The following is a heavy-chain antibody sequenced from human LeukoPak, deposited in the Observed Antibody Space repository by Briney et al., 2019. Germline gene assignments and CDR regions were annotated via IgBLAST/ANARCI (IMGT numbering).Heavy chain of an antibody. CDR2: INHSGST. J-gene: IGHJ4*02. Sequence: PSETLSLTCAVYGGSFGGYYWSWIRQPPGKGLEWIGEINHSGSTDYNPSLKSRVTISVDTSKNQFSLKLSSVTAADTAVYYCARGRGSSTLSPIDYWGQGTLVTVSS. CDR1: GGSFGGYY. D-gene: IGHD3-16*01. V-gene: IGHV4-34*01. CDR3: ARGRGSSTLSPIDY.